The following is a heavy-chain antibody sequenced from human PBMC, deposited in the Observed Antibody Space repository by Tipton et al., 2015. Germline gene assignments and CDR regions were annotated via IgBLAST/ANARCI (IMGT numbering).Heavy chain of an antibody. J-gene: IGHJ4*02. CDR2: IGSSSSTK. CDR1: GFTFSSYA. V-gene: IGHV3-48*02. D-gene: IGHD5-18*01. CDR3: GREGTGYSYGGIDY. Sequence: GSLRLSCAASGFTFSSYAMSWVRQAPGKGLEWVSYIGSSSSTKSYADSVKGRFTVSRDNAKNSLYLQMDSLRDEDTAVYYCGREGTGYSYGGIDYWGQGTRVTVSS.